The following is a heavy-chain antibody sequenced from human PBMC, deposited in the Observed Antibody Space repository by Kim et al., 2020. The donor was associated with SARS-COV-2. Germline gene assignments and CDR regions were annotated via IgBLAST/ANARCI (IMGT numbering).Heavy chain of an antibody. J-gene: IGHJ4*02. D-gene: IGHD3-10*01. Sequence: SETLSLTCTVSGGSISSSSYYWGWIRQPPGKGLEWIGSIYYSGSTYYNPSLKSRVTISVDTSKNQFSLKLSSVTAADTSVYYCARHPPMFRGVLQYYFDDWGKGTLVTVCS. CDR3: ARHPPMFRGVLQYYFDD. CDR1: GGSISSSSYY. V-gene: IGHV4-39*01. CDR2: IYYSGST.